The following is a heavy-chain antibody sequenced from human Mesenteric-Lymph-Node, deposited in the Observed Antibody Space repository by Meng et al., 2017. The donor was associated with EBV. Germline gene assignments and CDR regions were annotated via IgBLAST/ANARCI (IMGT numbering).Heavy chain of an antibody. D-gene: IGHD2/OR15-2a*01. CDR2: VYHTGST. CDR3: ARGFLSFVRVFDY. V-gene: IGHV4-4*03. Sequence: QWQLQESGPGLVKPPGTSSPPCTASGESISNSKWGSWVRQPPGKGLEWIGEVYHTGSTNYNPSLKSRIIISVDKSRNQFSLILSSVTAADTAVYYCARGFLSFVRVFDYWGQGTLVTVSS. CDR1: GESISNSKW. J-gene: IGHJ4*02.